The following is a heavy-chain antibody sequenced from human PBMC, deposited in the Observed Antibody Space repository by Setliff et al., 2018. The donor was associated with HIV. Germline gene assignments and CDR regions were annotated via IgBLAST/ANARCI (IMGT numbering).Heavy chain of an antibody. V-gene: IGHV3-7*01. Sequence: GGSLRLSCAASGITFSNSWMSWVRQAPGKGLEWVANMNQDGSEKHYAASVKGRFTISRDNAKNSLFLQMSSLRAEDTAMYYCTKDHLSGWASDCWGQGTLVTVSS. J-gene: IGHJ4*02. D-gene: IGHD6-19*01. CDR3: TKDHLSGWASDC. CDR1: GITFSNSW. CDR2: MNQDGSEK.